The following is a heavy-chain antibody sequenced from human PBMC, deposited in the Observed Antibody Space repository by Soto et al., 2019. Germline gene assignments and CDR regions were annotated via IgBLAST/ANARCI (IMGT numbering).Heavy chain of an antibody. V-gene: IGHV1-3*01. CDR3: ARGSIFTSYGMDV. Sequence: QVLLVQSGAEVKKPGASVKVSCNTSGYTFTRYAMHWVRQAPGQRLEWMGWINAGNGNTKYSQKFQGGVTITRDTSASTAYMELSSLRSEDTAVYYCARGSIFTSYGMDVWGQGTTVTVSS. CDR2: INAGNGNT. J-gene: IGHJ6*02. D-gene: IGHD2-2*01. CDR1: GYTFTRYA.